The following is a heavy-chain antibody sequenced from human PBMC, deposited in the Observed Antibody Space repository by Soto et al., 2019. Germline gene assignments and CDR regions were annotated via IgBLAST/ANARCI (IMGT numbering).Heavy chain of an antibody. V-gene: IGHV1-18*04. CDR1: GYTFTSYG. CDR3: ARARPPYLHDFWSGPRNYYYYSGMDV. J-gene: IGHJ6*02. Sequence: ASVKVSCKASGYTFTSYGISWVRQAPGQGLEWMGWISAYNGNTNYAQKLQGRVTMTTDTSTSTAYMELRSLRSDDTAVYYCARARPPYLHDFWSGPRNYYYYSGMDVWGQGTTVTVSS. D-gene: IGHD3-3*01. CDR2: ISAYNGNT.